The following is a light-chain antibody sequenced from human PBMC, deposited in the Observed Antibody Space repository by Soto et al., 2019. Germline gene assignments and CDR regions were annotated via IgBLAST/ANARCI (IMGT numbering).Light chain of an antibody. CDR3: QQFNNYPLT. CDR2: DAS. J-gene: IGKJ4*01. V-gene: IGKV1D-13*01. Sequence: IQMTQSTSSLSASVGDRVTITCRASQSISSYLNWYQQKPGKAPKXVIYDASSLNSGVPSRFSGSQSGTDLTITISSLQPEDCETYYGQQFNNYPLTFGGGTKVDIK. CDR1: QSISSY.